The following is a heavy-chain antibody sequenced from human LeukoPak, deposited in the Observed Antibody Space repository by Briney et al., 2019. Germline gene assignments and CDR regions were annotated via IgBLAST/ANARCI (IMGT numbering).Heavy chain of an antibody. Sequence: ASVTVSCKASGHTFTGYYMHWVRQAPGQGLEWMGWINPNSGGTNYAQKFQGRVTMTRDTSISTAYMELSRLRSDDTAVYYCAREIATVSFDPWGQGTLVTVSS. V-gene: IGHV1-2*02. J-gene: IGHJ5*02. CDR3: AREIATVSFDP. CDR1: GHTFTGYY. CDR2: INPNSGGT.